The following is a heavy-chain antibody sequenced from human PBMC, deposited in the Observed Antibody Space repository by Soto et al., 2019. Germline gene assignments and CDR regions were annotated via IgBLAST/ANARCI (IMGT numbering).Heavy chain of an antibody. CDR2: INPSGGST. Sequence: ASVKVSCKTSGYTFNSYYMHWARQAPGQGLEWMGIINPSGGSTSYAQIFQGRVTMTRDTSTSTVYMELSSLRSEDTAVYYCERENGVWRFDYWGQGTLVTVFS. J-gene: IGHJ4*02. D-gene: IGHD2-8*01. CDR3: ERENGVWRFDY. CDR1: GYTFNSYY. V-gene: IGHV1-46*02.